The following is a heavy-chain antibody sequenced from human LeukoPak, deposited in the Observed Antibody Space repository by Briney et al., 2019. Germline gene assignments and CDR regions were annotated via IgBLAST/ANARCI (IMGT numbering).Heavy chain of an antibody. CDR3: ARGHCSGGSCYSDAFDI. Sequence: SETLSLTCAVSGYSISSGYYWGWIRQPPGKGLEGIESIYHSRSTYYNPSLKSRVTISVDTSKNQFSLKLSSVTAADTAVYYCARGHCSGGSCYSDAFDIWGQGTMVTVSS. J-gene: IGHJ3*02. CDR1: GYSISSGYY. CDR2: IYHSRST. D-gene: IGHD2-15*01. V-gene: IGHV4-38-2*01.